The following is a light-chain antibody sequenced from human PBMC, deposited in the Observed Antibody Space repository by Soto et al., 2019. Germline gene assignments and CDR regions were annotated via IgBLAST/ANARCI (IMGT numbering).Light chain of an antibody. J-gene: IGKJ4*02. CDR3: QQYSNSPVT. Sequence: EIVWTQSPGTLSLSPGERATLSCRPSQSVGSGYLAWYQQSPGQPPRLLIQAASTRATGIPARFSGSGSGTDFTLTISRLEPADSAVYYCQQYSNSPVTFGRGTKVEIK. CDR2: AAS. V-gene: IGKV3-20*01. CDR1: QSVGSGY.